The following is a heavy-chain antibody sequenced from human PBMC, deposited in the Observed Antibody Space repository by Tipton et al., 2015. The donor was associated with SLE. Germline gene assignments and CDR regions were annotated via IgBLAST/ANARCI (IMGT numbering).Heavy chain of an antibody. D-gene: IGHD4-17*01. V-gene: IGHV4-59*05. CDR2: IYYSGSTGST. CDR1: DDSVSGYH. Sequence: TLSLTCAVYDDSVSGYHWRWIRQPPGKGLEWIGSIYYSGSTGSTYYNPSLKSRVTISVDTSKNQFSLKVSSVTAADTAVYYCARRGIQDGDNGEGVDYWGQGTLVTVSS. J-gene: IGHJ4*02. CDR3: ARRGIQDGDNGEGVDY.